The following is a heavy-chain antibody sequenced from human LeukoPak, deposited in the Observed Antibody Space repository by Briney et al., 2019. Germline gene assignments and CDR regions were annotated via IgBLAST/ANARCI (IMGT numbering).Heavy chain of an antibody. CDR2: IYYSGST. Sequence: SETLSLTCTVSGGSISSYYWSWIRQPPGKGLEWIGYIYYSGSTNYNPSLKSRVTISVDTSKNQFSLKLGAVTAADTAVYYCASYEGGYCSGGSCLEYFQHWGQGTLVTVSS. J-gene: IGHJ1*01. CDR3: ASYEGGYCSGGSCLEYFQH. CDR1: GGSISSYY. V-gene: IGHV4-59*08. D-gene: IGHD2-15*01.